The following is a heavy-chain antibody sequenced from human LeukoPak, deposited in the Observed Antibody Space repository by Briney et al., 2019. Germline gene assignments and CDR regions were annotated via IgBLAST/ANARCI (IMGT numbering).Heavy chain of an antibody. CDR3: ARAIRNYSSGWGCTQAQQLDY. CDR1: GGSFSGYY. D-gene: IGHD6-19*01. V-gene: IGHV4-34*01. Sequence: SETLSLTCAVYGGSFSGYYWSWIRQPPGKGLEWIGEINHSGSTNYNPSLKSRVTISVDTSKNQFSLKLSSVTAADTAVYYCARAIRNYSSGWGCTQAQQLDYWGQGTLVTVSS. CDR2: INHSGST. J-gene: IGHJ4*02.